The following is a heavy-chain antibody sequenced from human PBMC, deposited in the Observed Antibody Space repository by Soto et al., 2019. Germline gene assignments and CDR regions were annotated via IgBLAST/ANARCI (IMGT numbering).Heavy chain of an antibody. Sequence: GFLRLSCAASGFSLSTNTMHWVRQVPGKGLEWVASISNDGRRKYYADFVKGRFTISRDTANNILYLEMNSLRAEDTSLYYCARVATAMTYDFWGQGTQVTVS. D-gene: IGHD2-21*02. CDR1: GFSLSTNT. CDR2: ISNDGRRK. CDR3: ARVATAMTYDF. V-gene: IGHV3-30*04. J-gene: IGHJ4*02.